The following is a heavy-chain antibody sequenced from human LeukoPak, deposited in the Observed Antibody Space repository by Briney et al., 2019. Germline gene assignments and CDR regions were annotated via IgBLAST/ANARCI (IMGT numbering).Heavy chain of an antibody. D-gene: IGHD5-12*01. CDR1: DGSFIGDY. CDR3: ARARGTVAIDY. CDR2: VYHSGSA. Sequence: PSETLSLTCGVYDGSFIGDYWSWIRQSPGMGLEWIGQVYHSGSANYNPSLRSRVTISIDTSKKQFSLKLNSVTATDTAVYYCARARGTVAIDYWGQGTLVTVSS. V-gene: IGHV4-34*01. J-gene: IGHJ4*02.